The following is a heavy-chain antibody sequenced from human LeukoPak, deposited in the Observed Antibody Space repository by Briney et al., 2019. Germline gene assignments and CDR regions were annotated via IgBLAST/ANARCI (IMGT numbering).Heavy chain of an antibody. CDR2: MNPTSSNT. CDR1: EYTFTSYD. CDR3: ARGSHPGPTWISEY. J-gene: IGHJ4*02. V-gene: IGHV1-8*01. Sequence: AASVKVSCKASEYTFTSYDINWVRQSTGQGLDWMGWMNPTSSNTGYAQKFQGRVTMTRNTSISTAYMELSSMTFGDTAVYYCARGSHPGPTWISEYWGQGTLVTVSS. D-gene: IGHD5-12*01.